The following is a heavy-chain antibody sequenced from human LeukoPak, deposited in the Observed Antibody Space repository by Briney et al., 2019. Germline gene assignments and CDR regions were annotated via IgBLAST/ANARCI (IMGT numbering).Heavy chain of an antibody. CDR1: GFTFSSYA. D-gene: IGHD5-24*01. CDR3: ARDGRDGYNFDY. CDR2: ISYDGSNK. V-gene: IGHV3-30-3*01. J-gene: IGHJ4*02. Sequence: GGSLRLSCAASGFTFSSYAMHWVRQAPGKGLDWVAVISYDGSNKYYADSVKGRFTISRDNSKNTLYLQMNSLRAEDTAVYYCARDGRDGYNFDYWGQGTLVTVSS.